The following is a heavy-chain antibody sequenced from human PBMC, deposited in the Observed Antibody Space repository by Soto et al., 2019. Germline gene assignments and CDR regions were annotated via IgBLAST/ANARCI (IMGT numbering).Heavy chain of an antibody. CDR2: IIPIFRTP. CDR1: GETFSSFA. CDR3: ARDKDREQLGGNYYYALDV. V-gene: IGHV1-69*12. J-gene: IGHJ6*02. D-gene: IGHD3-3*02. Sequence: QVQLVQSGAEVKKPGSSVKVSCKASGETFSSFAISWVRQAPGQGLEWMGGIIPIFRTPKYAQKFQGRVTITADEPTSTAYMELSSLRSEDTAVYYCARDKDREQLGGNYYYALDVWGQGTTVIVSS.